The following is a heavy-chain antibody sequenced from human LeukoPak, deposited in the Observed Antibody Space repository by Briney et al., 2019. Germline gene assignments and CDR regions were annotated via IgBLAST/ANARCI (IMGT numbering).Heavy chain of an antibody. CDR2: IYPADSDT. D-gene: IGHD3-10*01. Sequence: GESLKISCKGSGYSFTSYWIGWVRQMPGKGLEWMGIIYPADSDTRYSPSFQGQVTISADKSISTAYLQWSSLKASDTAMYYRARHYYGSGSSGQNDYWGQGTLVTVSS. CDR1: GYSFTSYW. CDR3: ARHYYGSGSSGQNDY. J-gene: IGHJ4*02. V-gene: IGHV5-51*01.